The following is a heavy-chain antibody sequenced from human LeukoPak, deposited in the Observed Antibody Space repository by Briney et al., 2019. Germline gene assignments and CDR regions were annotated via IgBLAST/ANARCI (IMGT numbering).Heavy chain of an antibody. V-gene: IGHV3-30*02. CDR2: IQYDGSNK. CDR3: ARVSYSSSWRFDY. D-gene: IGHD6-13*01. Sequence: GGSLRLSCAASGFTFSTYGMHWVRRAPGKGLEWVAFIQYDGSNKYYADSVKGRFTISRDNSKNTLYLQMNSLRAEDTAVYYCARVSYSSSWRFDYWGQGTLVTVSS. CDR1: GFTFSTYG. J-gene: IGHJ4*02.